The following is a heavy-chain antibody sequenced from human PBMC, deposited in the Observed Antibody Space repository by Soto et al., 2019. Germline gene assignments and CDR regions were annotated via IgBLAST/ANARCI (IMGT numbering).Heavy chain of an antibody. Sequence: ASVKVSCKASGYSFINYGMTWVRQAPGQGLEWMGWISGYNGATKYAQKLQDRVTLTTDTSTNTAYMELRSLRLDDTAVYYCARELKWLIINGNWFDPWGQGTRVTVSS. CDR3: ARELKWLIINGNWFDP. D-gene: IGHD5-12*01. V-gene: IGHV1-18*04. CDR1: GYSFINYG. CDR2: ISGYNGAT. J-gene: IGHJ5*02.